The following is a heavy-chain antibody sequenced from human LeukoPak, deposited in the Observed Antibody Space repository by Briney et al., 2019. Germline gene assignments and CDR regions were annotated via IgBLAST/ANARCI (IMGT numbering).Heavy chain of an antibody. CDR2: ISSSSSYI. J-gene: IGHJ3*02. Sequence: GGSLRLSCAASGFTFSSYGMHWVRQAPGKGLEWVSSISSSSSYIYYADSVKGRFTISRDNAKNSLYLQMNSLRAEDTAVYYCARVWNSYGYYDAFDIWGQGTMVTVSS. CDR1: GFTFSSYG. CDR3: ARVWNSYGYYDAFDI. V-gene: IGHV3-21*01. D-gene: IGHD5-18*01.